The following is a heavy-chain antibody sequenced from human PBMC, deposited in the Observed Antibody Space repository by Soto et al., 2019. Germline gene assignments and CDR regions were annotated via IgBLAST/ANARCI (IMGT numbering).Heavy chain of an antibody. D-gene: IGHD5-12*01. CDR1: GGSISSYY. CDR3: ARDRGWLRSGGLFDY. V-gene: IGHV4-59*01. CDR2: IYYSGST. J-gene: IGHJ4*02. Sequence: SETLSLTSTASGGSISSYYWSWIRQPPGKGLEWIGYIYYSGSTNYNPSLKSRVTISVDTSKNQFSLKLSSVTAADTAVYYCARDRGWLRSGGLFDYWGQGTLVTVSS.